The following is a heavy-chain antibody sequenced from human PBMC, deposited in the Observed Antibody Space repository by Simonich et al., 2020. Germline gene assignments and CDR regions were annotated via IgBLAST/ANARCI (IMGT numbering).Heavy chain of an antibody. D-gene: IGHD6-13*01. Sequence: QLQLQESGPGLVKPSETLSLTCTVSGGSISSSSYYWGWFRQPPGKGLEWIGSIYYNGRNYYNPSLKSRVTISVDTSKTQFSLKLSSVTAADTAVYYCARHAGFAFDIWGQGTMVTVSS. CDR3: ARHAGFAFDI. CDR2: IYYNGRN. V-gene: IGHV4-39*01. CDR1: GGSISSSSYY. J-gene: IGHJ3*02.